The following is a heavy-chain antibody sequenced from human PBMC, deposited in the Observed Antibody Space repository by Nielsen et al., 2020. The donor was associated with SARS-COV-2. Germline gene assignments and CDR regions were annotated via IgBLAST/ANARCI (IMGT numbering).Heavy chain of an antibody. V-gene: IGHV1-18*04. Sequence: VQVSCKASGFLFTSFGISWVRQAPGKGLEWVGYISGYNGNTKYAQKFQGRVIMTADTSTATAYMELRSLRSDDTANYYCARDVGLTRPDLLEYWGQGTLVTVSS. CDR3: ARDVGLTRPDLLEY. CDR2: ISGYNGNT. J-gene: IGHJ4*02. D-gene: IGHD1/OR15-1a*01. CDR1: GFLFTSFG.